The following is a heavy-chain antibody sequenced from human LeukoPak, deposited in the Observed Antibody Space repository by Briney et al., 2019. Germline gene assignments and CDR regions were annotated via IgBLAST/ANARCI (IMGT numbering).Heavy chain of an antibody. CDR2: IYSGGST. CDR3: ARDLSVDTGYYYYYMDV. CDR1: GFTVSSNY. D-gene: IGHD5-18*01. J-gene: IGHJ6*03. V-gene: IGHV3-53*01. Sequence: PGGSLRLSCAASGFTVSSNYMSWVRQAPGKGLEWVSVIYSGGSTYYADSVKGRFTISRDNSKNTLYLQMNSLRAEDTAVYYCARDLSVDTGYYYYYMDVWGKGTTVTVSS.